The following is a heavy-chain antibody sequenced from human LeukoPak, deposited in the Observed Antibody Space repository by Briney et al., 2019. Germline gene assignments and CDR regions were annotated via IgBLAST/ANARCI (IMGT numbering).Heavy chain of an antibody. V-gene: IGHV3-7*01. J-gene: IGHJ4*02. D-gene: IGHD5-18*01. Sequence: GGSLRLSCAASGFTFSNYWMSWVRQAPGKGLEFMANIKEAGSEKYYVDSVKGRFTISRDNAKNSLYLQMNSLRAEDTAVYYCARDYPVDTAMSDYFDYWGQGTLVTVSS. CDR3: ARDYPVDTAMSDYFDY. CDR2: IKEAGSEK. CDR1: GFTFSNYW.